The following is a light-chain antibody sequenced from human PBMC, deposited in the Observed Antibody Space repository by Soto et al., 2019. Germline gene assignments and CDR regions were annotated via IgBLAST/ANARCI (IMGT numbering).Light chain of an antibody. Sequence: DIQMTQSPSSVSASVGDIVRLTSLASQGVSTWLAWYQQKPGKAPNLLIYTASSLQSGVPSRFSGSGSGTDFTLTINGLQPEDFATYYCQQAASFPITFGQGTRLEIK. CDR2: TAS. CDR3: QQAASFPIT. J-gene: IGKJ5*01. CDR1: QGVSTW. V-gene: IGKV1-12*01.